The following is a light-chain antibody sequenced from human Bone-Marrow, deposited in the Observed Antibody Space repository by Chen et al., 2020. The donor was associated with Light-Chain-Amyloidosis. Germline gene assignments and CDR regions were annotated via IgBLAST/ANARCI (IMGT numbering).Light chain of an antibody. J-gene: IGLJ2*01. Sequence: SYELTQPPPVSVSPGQTARITCSGDDLPTKYAYWYQQKPGPAPVLVIHRDTERPSGISERFPGSSSGTTATLTISGGQAEDEADYHCQSADSSGTDEVIFGGGTKLTVL. CDR1: DLPTKY. CDR3: QSADSSGTDEVI. CDR2: RDT. V-gene: IGLV3-25*03.